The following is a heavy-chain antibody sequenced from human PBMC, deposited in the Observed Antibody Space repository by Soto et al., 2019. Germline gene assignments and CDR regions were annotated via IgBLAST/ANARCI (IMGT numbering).Heavy chain of an antibody. CDR1: GFTFSNYW. D-gene: IGHD6-13*01. CDR2: INGDGSST. Sequence: EVQLVESGGDLVQPGGSLRLSCAASGFTFSNYWMHWVRQAPGKGLVWVSRINGDGSSTTYADSVKGRFTISRDNAKNTLYLQMNSLRADVTAVYFCARDSVGSSWPPPFDYWGQGTLVSVSS. V-gene: IGHV3-74*01. J-gene: IGHJ4*02. CDR3: ARDSVGSSWPPPFDY.